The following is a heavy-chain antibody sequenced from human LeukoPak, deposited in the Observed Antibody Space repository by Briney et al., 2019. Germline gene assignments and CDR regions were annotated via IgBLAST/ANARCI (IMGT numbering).Heavy chain of an antibody. CDR2: IYTSGST. J-gene: IGHJ4*02. CDR3: ARDPGDCSNGVCHLFDY. D-gene: IGHD2-8*01. V-gene: IGHV4-61*02. Sequence: PSETLSLTCTVSGGSISSGSYYWSWIRQPAGKGLEWIGRIYTSGSTNYNPSLKSRVTISVDTSKNQFSLKLSSVTAADTAVYYCARDPGDCSNGVCHLFDYWGQGTLVTVSS. CDR1: GGSISSGSYY.